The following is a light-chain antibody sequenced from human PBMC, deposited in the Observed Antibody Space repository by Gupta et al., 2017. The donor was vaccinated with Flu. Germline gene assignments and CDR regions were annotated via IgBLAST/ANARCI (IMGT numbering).Light chain of an antibody. CDR1: QSISSW. J-gene: IGKJ1*01. V-gene: IGKV1-5*03. CDR3: HGENGYWWT. Sequence: DIQMTQSPSTLSASVGDRVTITCRASQSISSWLAWYQQKPGKAPKLLLYKASSVESGVPSRFSGSGSVTEFTLTIISLQRADFATYYCHGENGYWWTFGQGTKVEIK. CDR2: KAS.